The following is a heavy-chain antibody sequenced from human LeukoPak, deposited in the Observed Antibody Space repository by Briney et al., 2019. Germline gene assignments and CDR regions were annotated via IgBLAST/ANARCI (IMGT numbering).Heavy chain of an antibody. CDR1: GYSFTSYW. D-gene: IGHD3-16*01. CDR2: IYPADSDT. CDR3: ATSLEGEPRSFGY. J-gene: IGHJ4*02. V-gene: IGHV5-51*01. Sequence: HGESLKISCKGSGYSFTSYWIAWVRQMPGKGLECMGIIYPADSDTRYSPSFQGQVTISADRSISTAYLQWSSLKASDSATYYCATSLEGEPRSFGYWGQGTLVTVSS.